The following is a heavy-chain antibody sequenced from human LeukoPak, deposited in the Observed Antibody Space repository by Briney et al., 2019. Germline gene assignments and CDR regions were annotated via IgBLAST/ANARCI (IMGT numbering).Heavy chain of an antibody. CDR3: AREGITMVRGVMGE. Sequence: ASVKVSCKASGYTFTDYYMHWVRQATGQGLEWMGWINTNTGNPTYAQGFTGRFVFSLDTSVSTAYLQISSLKAEDTAVYYCAREGITMVRGVMGEWGQGTLVTVSS. CDR2: INTNTGNP. CDR1: GYTFTDYY. J-gene: IGHJ4*02. D-gene: IGHD3-10*01. V-gene: IGHV7-4-1*02.